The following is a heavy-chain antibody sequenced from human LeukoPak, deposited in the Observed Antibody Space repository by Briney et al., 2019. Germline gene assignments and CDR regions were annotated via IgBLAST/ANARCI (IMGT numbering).Heavy chain of an antibody. J-gene: IGHJ4*02. V-gene: IGHV3-23*01. Sequence: GGSLRLSCAVSGITLSNYGMSWVRQAPGKGLEWVAGISDSGGRTNYADSVKGRFTISRDNPKNTQYLQMNSLRAEDTAVYFCAKRGVVVRVFLVGFHKEAYYFESWGQGALVTVSS. D-gene: IGHD3/OR15-3a*01. CDR1: GITLSNYG. CDR3: AKRGVVVRVFLVGFHKEAYYFES. CDR2: ISDSGGRT.